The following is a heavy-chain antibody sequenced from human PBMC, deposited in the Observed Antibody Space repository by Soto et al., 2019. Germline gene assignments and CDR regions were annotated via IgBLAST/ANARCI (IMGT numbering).Heavy chain of an antibody. J-gene: IGHJ6*02. CDR1: GFTFSSYG. D-gene: IGHD3-10*01. Sequence: GGSLRLSCAASGFTFSSYGMHWVRQAPGKGLEWVAVISYDGSNKYYADSVKGPFTISRDNSKNTLYLQMNSLRAEDTAVYYCAKEGPQSLWFGELLSSTYYYYGMDVWGQGTTVTVSS. CDR3: AKEGPQSLWFGELLSSTYYYYGMDV. V-gene: IGHV3-30*18. CDR2: ISYDGSNK.